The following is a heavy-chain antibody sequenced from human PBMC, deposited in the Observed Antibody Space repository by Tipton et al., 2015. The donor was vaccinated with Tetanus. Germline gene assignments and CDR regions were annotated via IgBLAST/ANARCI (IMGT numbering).Heavy chain of an antibody. Sequence: SLRLSCAASGFTLSRYTLNWVRQAPGKGLEWVSSISSSRRDIYYADSVNGRFTISRDNSKNTLFLQMNSLRAEDTAVYYCARETSLTTSYWGQGTLVTVSS. CDR3: ARETSLTTSY. D-gene: IGHD4-17*01. J-gene: IGHJ1*01. CDR2: ISSSRRDI. CDR1: GFTLSRYT. V-gene: IGHV3-21*01.